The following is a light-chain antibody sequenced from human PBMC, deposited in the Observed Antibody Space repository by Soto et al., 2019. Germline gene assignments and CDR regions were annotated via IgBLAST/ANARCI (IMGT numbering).Light chain of an antibody. Sequence: SYELTQPFSVSVSPGQTASITCSGDKLGDKYTRWYQQKPGQSPVLVIYQDTKRPSGIPERFSGSNSGNTATLTISGTQALDEADYYCQAWDGSSGVFGSGTKLTVL. V-gene: IGLV3-1*01. J-gene: IGLJ1*01. CDR3: QAWDGSSGV. CDR1: KLGDKY. CDR2: QDT.